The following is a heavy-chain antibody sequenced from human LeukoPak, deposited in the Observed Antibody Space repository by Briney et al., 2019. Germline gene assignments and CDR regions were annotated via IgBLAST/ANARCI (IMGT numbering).Heavy chain of an antibody. CDR1: GGSISSGGYS. Sequence: NSSDTLSLTCAVSGGSISSGGYSWSWIRQPPGKGLEWIGYIYSSGSTYYNPSLKSRVTISVDRSKNQFSLKLSSVSAADTAVYYCARMAAAGYNWFDPWGQGTLVTVSS. V-gene: IGHV4-30-2*01. CDR3: ARMAAAGYNWFDP. CDR2: IYSSGST. J-gene: IGHJ5*02. D-gene: IGHD6-13*01.